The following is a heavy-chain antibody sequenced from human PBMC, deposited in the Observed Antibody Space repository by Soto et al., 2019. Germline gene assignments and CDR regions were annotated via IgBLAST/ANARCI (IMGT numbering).Heavy chain of an antibody. D-gene: IGHD6-19*01. CDR1: GGSINSSNYF. J-gene: IGHJ5*02. V-gene: IGHV4-39*01. Sequence: PSETLSLTCTVSGGSINSSNYFWVWFRQPPGKVLDGNGSIYYSGITYYNPSLRSRVTISVDTSKNQFSLTLISVTAADAAVFYCARQYSSGSRNWFDPWGQGTLVTVSS. CDR2: IYYSGIT. CDR3: ARQYSSGSRNWFDP.